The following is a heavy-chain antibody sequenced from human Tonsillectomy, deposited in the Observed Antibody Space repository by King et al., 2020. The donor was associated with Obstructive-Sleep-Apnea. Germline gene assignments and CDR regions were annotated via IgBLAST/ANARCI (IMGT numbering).Heavy chain of an antibody. CDR3: ARHFRLGGFDS. V-gene: IGHV4-59*08. CDR2: IYYSGST. D-gene: IGHD3/OR15-3a*01. J-gene: IGHJ4*02. CDR1: GGSISSYY. Sequence: QLQESGPGLVKPSETLSLTCTVSGGSISSYYWSWIRQPPGKGLEWIGYIYYSGSTNYNPSLKSRVTISVDTSTNHFSLKLSSVTAADTAVYYCARHFRLGGFDSWGQGTLVTVSS.